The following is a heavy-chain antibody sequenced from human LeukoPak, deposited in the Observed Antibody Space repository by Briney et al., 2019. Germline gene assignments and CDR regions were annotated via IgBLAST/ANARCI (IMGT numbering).Heavy chain of an antibody. V-gene: IGHV1-2*06. J-gene: IGHJ5*02. CDR2: INPNSGGT. Sequence: ASVKVSCKASGYTFTGYYMHWVRQAPRQGLEWMGRINPNSGGTNYAQKFQGRVTMTRDTSISTAYMELSRLRSDDTAVYYCARAKKVVPAASYWFDPWGQGTLVTVSS. D-gene: IGHD2-2*01. CDR3: ARAKKVVPAASYWFDP. CDR1: GYTFTGYY.